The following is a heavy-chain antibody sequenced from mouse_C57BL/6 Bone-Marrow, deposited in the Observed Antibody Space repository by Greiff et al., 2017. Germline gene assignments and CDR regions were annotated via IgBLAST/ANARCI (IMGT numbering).Heavy chain of an antibody. CDR2: IYPRSGNT. J-gene: IGHJ2*01. Sequence: QVQLQQSGAELARPGASVKLSCKASGYTFTSYGISWVKQRTGQGLEWIGEIYPRSGNTYYNEKFKGKATLTADKSSSTAYMELRSLTSEDSAVYFCARKWVWLRRFDYWGQGTTLTVSS. D-gene: IGHD2-2*01. CDR1: GYTFTSYG. V-gene: IGHV1-81*01. CDR3: ARKWVWLRRFDY.